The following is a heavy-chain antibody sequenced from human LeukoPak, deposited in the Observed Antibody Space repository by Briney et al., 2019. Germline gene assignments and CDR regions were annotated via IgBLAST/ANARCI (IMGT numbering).Heavy chain of an antibody. D-gene: IGHD3-22*01. V-gene: IGHV5-51*01. CDR3: ARRKNYDSSGLVY. Sequence: GESLKISCKGSGYSFTSYWSGWGRQMPGKGLEGMGIIYPGDSDTRYSPSFQGQVTISADKSISTAYLQWSSLKASDTAMYYCARRKNYDSSGLVYWGQGTLVTVSS. CDR1: GYSFTSYW. CDR2: IYPGDSDT. J-gene: IGHJ4*02.